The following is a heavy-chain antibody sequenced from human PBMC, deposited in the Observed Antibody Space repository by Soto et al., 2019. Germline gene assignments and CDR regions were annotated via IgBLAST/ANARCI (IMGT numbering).Heavy chain of an antibody. CDR3: ARAGYCSGGRCYSPYYYYGMDV. Sequence: GGSLRLSCGASAFSFSHYAMHWVRQAPGKGLECVAVISYDGNIKRYADSVKGRFTISRDNSENTLYLQMNSLSPEDTAAYYCARAGYCSGGRCYSPYYYYGMDVWGQGTTVTVSS. D-gene: IGHD2-15*01. CDR2: ISYDGNIK. J-gene: IGHJ6*02. CDR1: AFSFSHYA. V-gene: IGHV3-30-3*01.